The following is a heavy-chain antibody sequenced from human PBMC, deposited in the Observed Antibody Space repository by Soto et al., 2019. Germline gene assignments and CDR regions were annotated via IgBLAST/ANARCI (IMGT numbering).Heavy chain of an antibody. J-gene: IGHJ4*02. CDR2: ISYDGSNK. V-gene: IGHV3-30*18. CDR1: GFTFSSYG. Sequence: PGGSLRLSCAASGFTFSSYGMHWVRQAPGKGLEWVAVISYDGSNKYYADSVKGRFTISRDNSKNTLYLQMNSLRAEDTAVYYCAKDQKQWLVRVIFDYWGQGTLVTVSS. D-gene: IGHD6-19*01. CDR3: AKDQKQWLVRVIFDY.